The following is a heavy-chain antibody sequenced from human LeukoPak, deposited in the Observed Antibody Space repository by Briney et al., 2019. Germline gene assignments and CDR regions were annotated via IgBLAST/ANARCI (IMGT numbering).Heavy chain of an antibody. J-gene: IGHJ3*02. Sequence: GGSLRLSCAASGFTVSSNYMSWVRQAPGKGLEWVSVIYSGGSTYYADSVRGRFTSSRDNSKNTLYLQMNSLRAEDTAVYYCARESRVVAGAAFDIWGQGTMVTVSS. V-gene: IGHV3-53*01. CDR1: GFTVSSNY. CDR2: IYSGGST. D-gene: IGHD3-22*01. CDR3: ARESRVVAGAAFDI.